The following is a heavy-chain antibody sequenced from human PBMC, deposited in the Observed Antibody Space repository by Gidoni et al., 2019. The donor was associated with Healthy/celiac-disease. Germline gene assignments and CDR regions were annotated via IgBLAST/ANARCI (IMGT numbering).Heavy chain of an antibody. V-gene: IGHV1-69*01. D-gene: IGHD6-19*01. CDR2: IIPIFGTA. J-gene: IGHJ4*02. CDR1: GGPCGSYA. Sequence: QLLRVPSGAEVKTPWSAVKVCYKASGGPCGSYAISWVRQAPGQGLEWMGGIIPIFGTANYAQKFQGRVTITADESTSTAYMELSSLRSEDTAVYYCALTPIPGIAVAGSDYWGQGTLVTVSS. CDR3: ALTPIPGIAVAGSDY.